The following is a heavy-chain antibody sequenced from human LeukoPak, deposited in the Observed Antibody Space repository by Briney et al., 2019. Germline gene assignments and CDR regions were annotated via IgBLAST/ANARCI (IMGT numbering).Heavy chain of an antibody. CDR1: GGSISSYY. CDR3: ARGGEMRADFDY. V-gene: IGHV4-59*12. J-gene: IGHJ4*02. CDR2: IYHSGST. D-gene: IGHD5-24*01. Sequence: SETLSLTCTVSGGSISSYYWSWIRQPPGKGLEWIGEIYHSGSTNYNPSLKSRVTISVDKSKNQFSLKLSSVTAADTAVYYCARGGEMRADFDYWGQGTLVTVSS.